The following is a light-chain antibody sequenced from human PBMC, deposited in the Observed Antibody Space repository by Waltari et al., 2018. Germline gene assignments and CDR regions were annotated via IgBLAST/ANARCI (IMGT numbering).Light chain of an antibody. CDR1: QSISSY. Sequence: DIQMTQSPSSLSASVGDRVTITCRASQSISSYLNWYQQKPGKAPKHLFYSASSLQSGVPSRFSGSGSGTDFTLTNSSLQPEDFATYYCQQSYSTPRTFGQGTKLEIK. CDR3: QQSYSTPRT. V-gene: IGKV1-39*01. J-gene: IGKJ2*01. CDR2: SAS.